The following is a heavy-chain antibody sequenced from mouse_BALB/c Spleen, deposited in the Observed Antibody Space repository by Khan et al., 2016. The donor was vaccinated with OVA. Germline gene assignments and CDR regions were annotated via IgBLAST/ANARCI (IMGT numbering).Heavy chain of an antibody. CDR3: ARTARIKY. CDR2: ISYSGST. Sequence: EVQLVESGPGLVKPSQSLSLTCTVTGYSITSGYGWNWIRQFPGNKLEWMGYISYSGSTNYNPSLKSRISITRATSKNQFFLQLKSVTTEDTATYYCARTARIKYWGQGTTLTGSS. J-gene: IGHJ2*01. D-gene: IGHD1-2*01. CDR1: GYSITSGYG. V-gene: IGHV3-2*02.